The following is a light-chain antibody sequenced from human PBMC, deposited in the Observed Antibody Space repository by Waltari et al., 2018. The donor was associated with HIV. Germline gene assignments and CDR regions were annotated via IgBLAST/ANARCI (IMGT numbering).Light chain of an antibody. J-gene: IGLJ2*01. CDR1: KLGDKY. V-gene: IGLV3-1*01. CDR2: QDT. CDR3: QVWDNNNAV. Sequence: SYELTQPPSMSVSPGQTAIIACSGDKLGDKYGCWYQQRPGQSPVMVMYQDTERPSGVPERFSGSISGDTASLTISGTQPLDEADYYCQVWDNNNAVFGGGTKLTVL.